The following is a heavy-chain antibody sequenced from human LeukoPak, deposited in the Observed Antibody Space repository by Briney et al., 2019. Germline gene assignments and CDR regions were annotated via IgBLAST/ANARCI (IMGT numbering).Heavy chain of an antibody. V-gene: IGHV1-69*04. CDR1: GGSVSSEG. Sequence: GSWVKVSRMASGGSVSSEGSSRLPPAPGQRNEWMGRIIPILGIANYAQKFQGRVTITADKSTSTAYLELSSLRSEDTAVYYCARAGAVAGTYDAFDIWGQGTMVTVSS. D-gene: IGHD6-19*01. CDR2: IIPILGIA. J-gene: IGHJ3*02. CDR3: ARAGAVAGTYDAFDI.